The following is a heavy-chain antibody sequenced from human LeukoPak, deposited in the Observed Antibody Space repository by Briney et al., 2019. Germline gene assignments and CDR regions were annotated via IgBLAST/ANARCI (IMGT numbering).Heavy chain of an antibody. D-gene: IGHD6-13*01. CDR1: RFIFSSYS. CDR2: ITGSGGNT. J-gene: IGHJ6*02. Sequence: GGSLRLSCAASRFIFSSYSMSWVRQAPGKGLEWVSVITGSGGNTYYADSVKGRFTISKDNSKNTVYLQMSSLRVDDTAVYYCAKAASSSWPSYYYGMDVWGQGTTVTVSS. V-gene: IGHV3-23*01. CDR3: AKAASSSWPSYYYGMDV.